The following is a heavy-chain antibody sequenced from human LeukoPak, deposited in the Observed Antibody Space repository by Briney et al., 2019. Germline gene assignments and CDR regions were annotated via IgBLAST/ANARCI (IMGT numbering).Heavy chain of an antibody. CDR2: IYYSGTT. V-gene: IGHV4-39*01. CDR3: ARHLACSNGFHLDV. D-gene: IGHD5-18*01. CDR1: GDSINTDSYY. Sequence: SETLSLTCTVSGDSINTDSYYWGWIRQPPGKGLEWIGTIYYSGTTYHNASLQSRVTILIDTSKNQFSLKLSSVTAADTAVYHCARHLACSNGFHLDVWGQGTTVTVSS. J-gene: IGHJ6*02.